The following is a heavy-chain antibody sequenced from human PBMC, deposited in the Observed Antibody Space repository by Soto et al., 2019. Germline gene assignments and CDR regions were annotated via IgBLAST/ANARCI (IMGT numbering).Heavy chain of an antibody. Sequence: PGESLKISCKGSGYSFTSYWISWVRQMPGKGLEWMGRIDPSDSYTNYSPSFQGHVTISADKSISTAYLQWSSLKASDTAMYYCARHRREWLVRYYYYGMDVWGQGTTVTVSS. V-gene: IGHV5-10-1*01. CDR2: IDPSDSYT. J-gene: IGHJ6*02. CDR3: ARHRREWLVRYYYYGMDV. CDR1: GYSFTSYW. D-gene: IGHD6-19*01.